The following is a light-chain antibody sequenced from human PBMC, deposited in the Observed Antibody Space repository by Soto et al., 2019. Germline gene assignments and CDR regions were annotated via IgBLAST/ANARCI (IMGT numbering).Light chain of an antibody. V-gene: IGLV1-51*01. CDR2: DNN. J-gene: IGLJ1*01. Sequence: QSVLTQPPSVSAAPGQKVTISCSGSSSNIGNNYVSWYQQLPGTAPKLLIYDNNKRPSGIPDRFSGSKSGTSATLGITGPQTGDEADYYCGTWDSSLSAGVFGTGTKATVL. CDR3: GTWDSSLSAGV. CDR1: SSNIGNNY.